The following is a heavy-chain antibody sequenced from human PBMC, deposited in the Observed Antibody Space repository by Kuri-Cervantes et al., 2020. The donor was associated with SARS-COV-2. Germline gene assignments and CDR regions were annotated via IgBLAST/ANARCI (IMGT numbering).Heavy chain of an antibody. Sequence: GESLKLSCAASGFTFSSYSMNWVRQAPGKGLEWVSSISSSSSYIYYADSVKGRFTLSRDNAKNMLFLQMNSLRAEDTAVYYCVRNGDHWNFDYWGQGTLVTVSS. D-gene: IGHD1-1*01. CDR3: VRNGDHWNFDY. J-gene: IGHJ4*02. CDR1: GFTFSSYS. CDR2: ISSSSSYI. V-gene: IGHV3-21*01.